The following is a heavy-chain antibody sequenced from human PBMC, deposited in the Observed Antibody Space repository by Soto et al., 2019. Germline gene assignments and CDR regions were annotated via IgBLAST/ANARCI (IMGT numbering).Heavy chain of an antibody. Sequence: QVQLVQSGAEVKKPGASVKVSCKASGYTFTSYAMHWVRQAPGQRLEWMGWINAGNGNTKYSQKFQGRVTITRDTSASPAYMELSSLRSEDTAVYYCASSLGYCSSTSCYGPYAEYFQHWGQGTLVTVSS. V-gene: IGHV1-3*01. D-gene: IGHD2-2*01. CDR2: INAGNGNT. CDR3: ASSLGYCSSTSCYGPYAEYFQH. J-gene: IGHJ1*01. CDR1: GYTFTSYA.